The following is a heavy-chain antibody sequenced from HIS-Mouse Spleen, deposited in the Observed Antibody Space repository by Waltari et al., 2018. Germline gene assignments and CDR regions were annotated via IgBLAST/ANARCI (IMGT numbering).Heavy chain of an antibody. Sequence: QVQLQQWGAGLLKPSETLSLTCAVYGGSFSGYYWSWIRQPPGKGLEWIGEINHSGSTNYNPSLKGRVTISVDTSKNQFSLKLSSVTAADTAVYYCARGLGDSGSYSAFDIWGQGTMVTVSS. CDR3: ARGLGDSGSYSAFDI. V-gene: IGHV4-34*01. CDR1: GGSFSGYY. CDR2: INHSGST. J-gene: IGHJ3*02. D-gene: IGHD1-26*01.